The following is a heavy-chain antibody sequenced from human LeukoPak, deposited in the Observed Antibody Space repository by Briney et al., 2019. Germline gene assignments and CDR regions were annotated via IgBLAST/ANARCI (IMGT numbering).Heavy chain of an antibody. J-gene: IGHJ6*02. CDR1: GFTFSSYA. V-gene: IGHV3-23*01. CDR2: ISGSDGRL. Sequence: GGSLRLSCAASGFTFSSYAMSWVRQAPGKGLEWVSAISGSDGRLFYADAVKGRFTISRDNSKNTLYLQMNSLRAEDTAVYYCARERAATSGMDVWGQGTTVTVSS. CDR3: ARERAATSGMDV.